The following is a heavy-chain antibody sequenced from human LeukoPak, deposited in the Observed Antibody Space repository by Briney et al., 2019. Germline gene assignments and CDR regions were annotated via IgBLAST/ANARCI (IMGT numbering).Heavy chain of an antibody. D-gene: IGHD5-18*01. Sequence: PSETLPLTCTVSGGSISSSSYYWGWIRQPPGKGLEWIGSIYYSGSTYYNPSLKSRVTISVDTSKNQFSLKLSSVTAADTAVYYCARHVEDTAMAFSDYWGQGTLVTVSS. CDR1: GGSISSSSYY. J-gene: IGHJ4*02. CDR3: ARHVEDTAMAFSDY. V-gene: IGHV4-39*01. CDR2: IYYSGST.